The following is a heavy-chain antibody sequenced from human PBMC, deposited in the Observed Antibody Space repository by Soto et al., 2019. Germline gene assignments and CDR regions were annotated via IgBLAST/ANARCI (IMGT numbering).Heavy chain of an antibody. V-gene: IGHV1-69*13. CDR3: ARFSPPRPDLYIESSSSPYYFDY. CDR2: IIPIFGTA. J-gene: IGHJ4*02. D-gene: IGHD6-6*01. CDR1: GGTFSSYA. Sequence: GASVKVSCKASGGTFSSYAISWVLQAPGQGLEWMGGIIPIFGTANYAQKFQGRVTITADESTSTAYMELSSLRSEDTAVYYCARFSPPRPDLYIESSSSPYYFDYWGQGTLVTVSS.